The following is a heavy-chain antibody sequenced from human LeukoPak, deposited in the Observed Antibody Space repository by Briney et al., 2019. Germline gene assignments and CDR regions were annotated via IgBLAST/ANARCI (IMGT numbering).Heavy chain of an antibody. CDR2: IWYDGSNK. Sequence: GGSLRLSCAASGFTFSSYGMHWVRQAPGRGLEWVAVIWYDGSNKYYADSVKGRFTISRDNSKNTLYLQMNSLRAEDTAVYYCARDLGLQWEQYGYFDYWGQGTLVTVSS. CDR3: ARDLGLQWEQYGYFDY. V-gene: IGHV3-33*01. D-gene: IGHD1-26*01. CDR1: GFTFSSYG. J-gene: IGHJ4*02.